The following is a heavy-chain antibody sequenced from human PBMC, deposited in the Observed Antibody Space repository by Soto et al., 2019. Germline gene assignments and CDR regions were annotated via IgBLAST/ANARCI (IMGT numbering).Heavy chain of an antibody. Sequence: PGGSLRLSCAASGFTFSSYALSWVRQPPGKGLEWVSGISGTGSNTYYADSVKGRFTISRDNAKKTLYLQMNSLRGEDTALYYCARDPAAEVGYGMDVWGQGTTVTVSS. J-gene: IGHJ6*02. D-gene: IGHD6-13*01. CDR1: GFTFSSYA. CDR2: ISGTGSNT. CDR3: ARDPAAEVGYGMDV. V-gene: IGHV3-23*01.